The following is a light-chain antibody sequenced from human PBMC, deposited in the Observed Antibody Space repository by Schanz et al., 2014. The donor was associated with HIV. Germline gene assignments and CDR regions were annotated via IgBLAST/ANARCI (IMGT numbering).Light chain of an antibody. Sequence: QLTQSPSSLSAFVGDRVTITCRASQGISSYLAWYQQKPGKPPKVLIYATSTLQSGVPSRFSGSGSGTDFTLTISSLQPEDFATYYCQQLASYPLTFGGGTKVEIK. J-gene: IGKJ4*01. CDR2: ATS. CDR3: QQLASYPLT. CDR1: QGISSY. V-gene: IGKV1-9*01.